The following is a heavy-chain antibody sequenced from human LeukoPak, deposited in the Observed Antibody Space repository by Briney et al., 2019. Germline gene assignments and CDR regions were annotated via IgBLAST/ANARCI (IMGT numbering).Heavy chain of an antibody. CDR2: ISAYNGNT. D-gene: IGHD2-15*01. Sequence: ASVKVSCKASGYTFTSYGISWVRQAPGQGFEWMGWISAYNGNTNYAQKLQGRVTMTTDTSTSTAYMELRSLRSDDTAVYYCARVRRYCSGGSCYSRLYNWFDPWGQGTLVTVSS. CDR1: GYTFTSYG. V-gene: IGHV1-18*01. CDR3: ARVRRYCSGGSCYSRLYNWFDP. J-gene: IGHJ5*02.